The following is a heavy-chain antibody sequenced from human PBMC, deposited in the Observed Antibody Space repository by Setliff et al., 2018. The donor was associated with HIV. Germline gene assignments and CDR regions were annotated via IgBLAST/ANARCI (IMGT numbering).Heavy chain of an antibody. CDR2: TKYDGSES. V-gene: IGHV3-7*03. CDR3: VRDLPPDY. Sequence: PGGSLRLSCAASGFNFDIFAMHWVRQAPGKGLEWVSNTKYDGSESYYVDSVKGRFIASTDNAKNSLFLEMNSLKAEDTAVYYCVRDLPPDYWGQGTLVTVS. CDR1: GFNFDIFA. J-gene: IGHJ4*02.